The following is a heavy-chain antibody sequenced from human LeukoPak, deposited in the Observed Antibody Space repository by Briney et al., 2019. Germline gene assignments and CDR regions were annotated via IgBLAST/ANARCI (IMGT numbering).Heavy chain of an antibody. V-gene: IGHV1-2*02. CDR3: ARWLGRPFDV. J-gene: IGHJ3*01. CDR2: INPNSGDT. D-gene: IGHD6-19*01. CDR1: GYSFTGSY. Sequence: ASVKVSCKASGYSFTGSYMHWVRQAPGQGLEWMGWINPNSGDTNYEQKFQGRVTMTRDTSISTAYMELSKLRSDDTAFYYCARWLGRPFDVWGQGTMVTVSS.